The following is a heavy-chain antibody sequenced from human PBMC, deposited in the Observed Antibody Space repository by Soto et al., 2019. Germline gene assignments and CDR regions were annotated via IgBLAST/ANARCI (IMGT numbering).Heavy chain of an antibody. Sequence: QVQLVQSGAEVKKPGSSVKVSCKASGGTFSSYAISWVRQAPGQGLEWMGGIIPIFGTANYAQKFQGRVTITADESTSTAYMERSSLRSEDTAVYYCAKTIVLVPAAIYYYYGMDVWGQGTTVTVSS. J-gene: IGHJ6*02. V-gene: IGHV1-69*12. CDR2: IIPIFGTA. CDR1: GGTFSSYA. D-gene: IGHD2-2*01. CDR3: AKTIVLVPAAIYYYYGMDV.